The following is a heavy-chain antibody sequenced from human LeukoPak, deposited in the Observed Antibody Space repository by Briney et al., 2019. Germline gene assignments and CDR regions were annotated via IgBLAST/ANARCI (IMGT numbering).Heavy chain of an antibody. CDR2: IIHLLDIA. J-gene: IGHJ4*02. CDR3: ASIKQQRENYFDY. D-gene: IGHD6-13*01. Sequence: GASLKECFKASGGTYSRHPICWVREAPGQAIAWMGRIIHLLDIANYAQKFQGRVTSTADKSTSTAYMELSSLRSEYTAVYYCASIKQQRENYFDYWGQGTLVTVSS. V-gene: IGHV1-69*02. CDR1: GGTYSRHP.